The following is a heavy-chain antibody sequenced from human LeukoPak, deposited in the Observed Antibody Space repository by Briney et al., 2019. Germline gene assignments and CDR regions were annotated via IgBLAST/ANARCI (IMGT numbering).Heavy chain of an antibody. D-gene: IGHD2-2*01. CDR3: APVRGGDYFDY. CDR2: INPNSGDT. Sequence: ASVKVSCKTSGSSFTYMHWVRQAPGQGLEWMGWINPNSGDTDYAQKFQGRVTMTRDTSISTAYMELSRLRSDDTAVYYCAPVRGGDYFDYWGQGTQVTVSS. CDR1: GSSFTY. V-gene: IGHV1-2*02. J-gene: IGHJ4*02.